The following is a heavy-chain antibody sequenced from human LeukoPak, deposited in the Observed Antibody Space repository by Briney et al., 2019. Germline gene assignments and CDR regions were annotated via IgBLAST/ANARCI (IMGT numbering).Heavy chain of an antibody. D-gene: IGHD6-13*01. CDR2: IYHSGST. J-gene: IGHJ3*01. CDR3: ARVAVIAAAGNTFDF. Sequence: SETLSLTCFVSGGSISTYYWSWIRQPPEKGLEWIGEIYHSGSTNYNPSLKSRVTISVDKSKNQFSLKLSSVTAADTAVYYCARVAVIAAAGNTFDFWGQGTMVTVSS. CDR1: GGSISTYY. V-gene: IGHV4-59*12.